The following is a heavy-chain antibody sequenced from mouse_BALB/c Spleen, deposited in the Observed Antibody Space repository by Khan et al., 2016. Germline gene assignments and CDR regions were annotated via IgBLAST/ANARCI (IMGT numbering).Heavy chain of an antibody. CDR3: ARWDYGNYYFDY. Sequence: EVQLQESGPGLVKPSQSLSLTCTVTGYSITSDYAWNWIRQFPGNKLEWMGYISYSGSTSYNPSLKSRISITRDTSKNQFFLQLNSVTTEDTATYYYARWDYGNYYFDYWGQGTTLTVSS. CDR1: GYSITSDYA. CDR2: ISYSGST. J-gene: IGHJ2*01. V-gene: IGHV3-2*02. D-gene: IGHD2-1*01.